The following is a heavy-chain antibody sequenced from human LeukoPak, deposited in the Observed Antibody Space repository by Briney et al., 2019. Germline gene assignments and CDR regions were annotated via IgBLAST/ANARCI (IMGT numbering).Heavy chain of an antibody. Sequence: GGSLRLSCAASGFTFSSYAMHWVRQAPGKGLERVAIISYDGSNKYYAGSVKGRFTISRDNSKNTLFLQMDSLRAEDTAVYYCAREVRQWLAPYYGMDVWGQGTTVTVSS. V-gene: IGHV3-30-3*01. CDR2: ISYDGSNK. J-gene: IGHJ6*02. CDR3: AREVRQWLAPYYGMDV. D-gene: IGHD6-19*01. CDR1: GFTFSSYA.